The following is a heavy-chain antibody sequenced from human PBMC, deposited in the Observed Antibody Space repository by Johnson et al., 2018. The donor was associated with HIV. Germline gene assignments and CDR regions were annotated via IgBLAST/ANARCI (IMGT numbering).Heavy chain of an antibody. D-gene: IGHD1-1*01. V-gene: IGHV3-66*02. CDR3: AREELEPDVFDI. Sequence: VQLVESGGGLVQPGGSLRLSCAASGFTVSSNYMSWVRQAPGKGLEWVSGINWNGGSTGYADSVKGRFTISRDNSKNTLYLQMHSLRIEDTAVYYCAREELEPDVFDIWGQGTMVTVSS. CDR2: INWNGGST. J-gene: IGHJ3*02. CDR1: GFTVSSNY.